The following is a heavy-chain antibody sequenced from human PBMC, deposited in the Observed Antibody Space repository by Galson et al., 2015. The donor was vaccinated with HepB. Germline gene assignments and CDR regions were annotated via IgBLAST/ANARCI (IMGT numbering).Heavy chain of an antibody. J-gene: IGHJ6*03. CDR1: GGTFSSYA. CDR2: IIPILGIA. CDR3: ARDPQADYSYYYMDV. Sequence: SVKVSCKASGGTFSSYAISWVRQAPGQGLEWMGGIIPILGIADYAQKFQGRVTITADKSTSTAYMELSSLRSEDTAVYYCARDPQADYSYYYMDVWGKGTTVTVSS. V-gene: IGHV1-69*10.